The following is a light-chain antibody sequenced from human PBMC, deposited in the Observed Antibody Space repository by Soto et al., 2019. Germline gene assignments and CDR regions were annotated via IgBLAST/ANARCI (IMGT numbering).Light chain of an antibody. CDR2: DVS. V-gene: IGLV2-11*01. Sequence: QSALTQPRSVSGSPGQSVTISCTGTSTDVGGYNYVSWYQQHPGKVPKLMLYDVSKRPSGVPDRFSGSKSGNTASLTISGLQAEDEADYYCCSSAGRDTVYVFGSGTTVTVL. CDR1: STDVGGYNY. J-gene: IGLJ1*01. CDR3: CSSAGRDTVYV.